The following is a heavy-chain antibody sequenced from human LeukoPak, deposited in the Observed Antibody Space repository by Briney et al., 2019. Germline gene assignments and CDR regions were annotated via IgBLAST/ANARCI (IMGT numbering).Heavy chain of an antibody. CDR2: IGTAGDP. Sequence: GGSLRLSCAASGFTFSSYDMHWVRQATGKGLEWVSAIGTAGDPYYPGSVKGRFTISRENAKNSLYLQMNSLRAGDTAVYYSARDHRVFFHVLLWFGEPNPDYWGQGTLVTVSS. CDR3: ARDHRVFFHVLLWFGEPNPDY. CDR1: GFTFSSYD. V-gene: IGHV3-13*05. D-gene: IGHD3-10*01. J-gene: IGHJ4*02.